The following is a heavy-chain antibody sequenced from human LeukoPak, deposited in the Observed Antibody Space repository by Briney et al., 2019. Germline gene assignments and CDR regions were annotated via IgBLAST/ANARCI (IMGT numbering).Heavy chain of an antibody. CDR1: GYTFTSYC. V-gene: IGHV1-46*01. Sequence: ASVKVSCKPSGYTFTSYCMHWVRQAPGQGLEWMGIINPSGGSTSYAQKFQGRVTMTRDTSTGTVYMELSSLRSEDTAVYYCAAYQNYCSGGSCYLDWGQGTLVTVSS. J-gene: IGHJ4*02. D-gene: IGHD2-15*01. CDR2: INPSGGST. CDR3: AAYQNYCSGGSCYLD.